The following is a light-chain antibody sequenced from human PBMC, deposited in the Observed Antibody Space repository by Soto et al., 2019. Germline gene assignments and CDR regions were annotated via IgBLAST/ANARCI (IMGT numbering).Light chain of an antibody. J-gene: IGLJ2*01. CDR1: SSDIGGYNS. Sequence: QSALTQSPSASGSPGQSVTISCTGTSSDIGGYNSVSWYQQHPGKAPKVMIYDVTKRPSGVPDRFSGSKSGNTASLTVSALQAEDEADYYCSSYTDNNTPHVVFGGGTKVTVL. CDR2: DVT. V-gene: IGLV2-8*01. CDR3: SSYTDNNTPHVV.